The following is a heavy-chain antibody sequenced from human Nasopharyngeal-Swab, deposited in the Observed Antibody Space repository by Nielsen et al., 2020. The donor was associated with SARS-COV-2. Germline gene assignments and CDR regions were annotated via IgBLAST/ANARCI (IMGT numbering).Heavy chain of an antibody. D-gene: IGHD2-2*01. Sequence: SVKVSCKASGGNFSSYAISWVRQAPGQGLEWMGGIIPIFGTANYAQKFQGRVTITADESTSTAYMELSSLRSEDPAVYYCARGGGYCSSTSCPNWFDPWGQGTLVTVSS. J-gene: IGHJ5*02. CDR3: ARGGGYCSSTSCPNWFDP. V-gene: IGHV1-69*13. CDR2: IIPIFGTA. CDR1: GGNFSSYA.